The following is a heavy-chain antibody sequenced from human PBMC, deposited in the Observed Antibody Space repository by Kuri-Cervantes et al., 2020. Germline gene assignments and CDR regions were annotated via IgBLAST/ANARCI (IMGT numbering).Heavy chain of an antibody. J-gene: IGHJ4*02. CDR1: GGSISLYQ. D-gene: IGHD3-22*01. Sequence: SETLSLTCAVSGGSISLYQWTWIRQPPGGGLVWIGNVYYSGNTKYNPSLKSRASISVDTSKNQFSLKLSSVTAADTAVYYCARVPVNYHDSSGYVFDHWGQGTLVTVSS. CDR3: ARVPVNYHDSSGYVFDH. CDR2: VYYSGNT. V-gene: IGHV4-59*12.